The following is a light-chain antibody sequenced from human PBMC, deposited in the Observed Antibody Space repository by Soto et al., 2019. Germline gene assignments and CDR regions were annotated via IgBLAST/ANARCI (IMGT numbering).Light chain of an antibody. Sequence: DIQMTQSPSSLSASVGDRVTITCRTSQSIRSSLNWYQQKPGKAPNLLIYAASRLQSGVPTRFSGSGSGTDFTLTISSLQPADFAIYYCQQSYSTPFTFGPGTKVDIK. J-gene: IGKJ3*01. CDR1: QSIRSS. V-gene: IGKV1-39*01. CDR3: QQSYSTPFT. CDR2: AAS.